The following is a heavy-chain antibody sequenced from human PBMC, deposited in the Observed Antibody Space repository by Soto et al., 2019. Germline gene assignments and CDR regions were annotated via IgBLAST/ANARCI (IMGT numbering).Heavy chain of an antibody. D-gene: IGHD6-13*01. CDR2: INPYSGGA. V-gene: IGHV1-2*02. CDR1: GYTFTDYF. Sequence: ASVKVSCKASGYTFTDYFIHWVRQAPGQGLEWIGWINPYSGGADLSQKFQGRVTMTRDTSISTAYMELSSLRSEDTAVYYCARVYRSYESQLVLNYWGQGTLVTVSS. J-gene: IGHJ4*02. CDR3: ARVYRSYESQLVLNY.